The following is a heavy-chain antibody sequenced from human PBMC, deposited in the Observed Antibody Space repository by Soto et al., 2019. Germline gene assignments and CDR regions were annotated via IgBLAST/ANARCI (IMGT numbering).Heavy chain of an antibody. J-gene: IGHJ4*02. V-gene: IGHV2-5*02. CDR1: GFSLTTSGVG. CDR2: IYWDDDK. Sequence: QITLKESGPTLVKPTQPLTLTCTFSGFSLTTSGVGVGWIRQPPGKALEYLALIYWDDDKRYSPSLRSRLTNTEDASKNQAGDTMTNIDPVDPATYYCAHRRFYNSDWDRGVFGCWGQGTLVTVSS. CDR3: AHRRFYNSDWDRGVFGC. D-gene: IGHD3-10*01.